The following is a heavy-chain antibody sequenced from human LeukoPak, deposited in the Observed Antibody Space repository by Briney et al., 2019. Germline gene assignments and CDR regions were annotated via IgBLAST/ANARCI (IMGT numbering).Heavy chain of an antibody. J-gene: IGHJ4*02. V-gene: IGHV3-66*01. CDR3: AKSEEAFCFDY. Sequence: GGSLRLPCAASGFTVSTNYMSWVRRAPGKGLEWVSIIYSGGSTYYADSVKGRFTISRDFSQNTVYLQMNSLRAEDTAVYYCAKSEEAFCFDYWGQGTLVTVSS. CDR1: GFTVSTNY. CDR2: IYSGGST.